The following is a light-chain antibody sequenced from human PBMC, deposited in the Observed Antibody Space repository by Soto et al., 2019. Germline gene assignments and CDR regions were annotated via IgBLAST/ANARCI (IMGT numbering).Light chain of an antibody. J-gene: IGKJ2*01. Sequence: ESVLTQSPGTLSLSTGERATLSCRASQSVSSSYLAWYQQKPGQAPRLLIYGASSRATGIPDRFSGSGSGTDFILTISRLEPEDFAVYYCQQYGSSPDTFGQGTKLEIK. V-gene: IGKV3-20*01. CDR3: QQYGSSPDT. CDR1: QSVSSSY. CDR2: GAS.